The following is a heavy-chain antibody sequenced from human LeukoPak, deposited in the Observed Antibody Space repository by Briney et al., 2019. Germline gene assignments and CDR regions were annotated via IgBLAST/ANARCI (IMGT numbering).Heavy chain of an antibody. Sequence: PGGSLRLSCAASGFTVSSNYMSWVRQAPGKGLEWVAVISYDGSNKYYADSVKGRFTISRDNSKNTLYLQMNSLRAEDTAVYYCARDAYYCSSTSCFPGHFDYWGQGTLVTVSS. J-gene: IGHJ4*02. CDR2: ISYDGSNK. D-gene: IGHD2-2*01. CDR1: GFTVSSNY. V-gene: IGHV3-30-3*01. CDR3: ARDAYYCSSTSCFPGHFDY.